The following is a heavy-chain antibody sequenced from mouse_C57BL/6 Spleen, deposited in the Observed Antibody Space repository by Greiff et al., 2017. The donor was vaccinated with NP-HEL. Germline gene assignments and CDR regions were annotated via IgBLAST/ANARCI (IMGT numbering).Heavy chain of an antibody. D-gene: IGHD2-1*01. CDR1: GYTFTSYW. CDR3: ATYGNYVPWYFDV. J-gene: IGHJ1*03. Sequence: QVHVKQPGAELVRPGSSVKLSCKASGYTFTSYWMHWVKQRPIQGLEWIGNIDPSDSETHYNQKFKDKATLTVDKSSSTAYMQLSSLTSEDSAVYYCATYGNYVPWYFDVWGTGTTVTVSS. V-gene: IGHV1-52*01. CDR2: IDPSDSET.